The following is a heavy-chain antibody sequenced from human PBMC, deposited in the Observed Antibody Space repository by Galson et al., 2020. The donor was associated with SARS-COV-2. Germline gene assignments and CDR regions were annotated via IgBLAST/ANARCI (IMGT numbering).Heavy chain of an antibody. CDR3: ATLGSLGDPYSYYYYYYYYMDV. D-gene: IGHD3-10*01. CDR1: GYTLTELS. J-gene: IGHJ6*03. CDR2: FDPEDGET. V-gene: IGHV1-24*01. Sequence: ASVKVSCKVSGYTLTELSMHWVRQAPGKGLEWMGGFDPEDGETIYAQKFQGRVTMTEDTSTDTAYMELSSLRSEDTAVYYCATLGSLGDPYSYYYYYYYYMDVWGKGTTVTVAS.